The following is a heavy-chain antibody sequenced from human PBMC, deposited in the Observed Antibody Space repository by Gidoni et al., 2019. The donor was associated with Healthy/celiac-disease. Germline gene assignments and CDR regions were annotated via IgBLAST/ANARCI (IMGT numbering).Heavy chain of an antibody. D-gene: IGHD1-1*01. CDR2: IIPILGIA. V-gene: IGHV1-69*09. J-gene: IGHJ4*02. Sequence: QVQLVPSGAEVTKPGSSVNVSCKASGGTFSSYAISWVRQAPGQGLEWMGRIIPILGIANYAQKFQGRVTITADKSTSTAYMELSSLRSEDTAVYYCARDGDSWNPFDYWGQGTLVTVSS. CDR1: GGTFSSYA. CDR3: ARDGDSWNPFDY.